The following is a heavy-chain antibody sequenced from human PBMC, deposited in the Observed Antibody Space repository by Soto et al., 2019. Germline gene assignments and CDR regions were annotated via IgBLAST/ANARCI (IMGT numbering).Heavy chain of an antibody. CDR3: AQVPRYTVTPPDDY. D-gene: IGHD4-17*01. CDR2: ISYDGTNK. CDR1: GFIFGRYG. Sequence: QVQLVESGGGVVQPGRSLRLSCVAAGFIFGRYGMDWVLQAPGEGLEWVAVISYDGTNKYYADSVKGRFTISRDNSKNTLWLQMNSLRAEDTAVYYCAQVPRYTVTPPDDYCGQVTLVTVSS. J-gene: IGHJ4*02. V-gene: IGHV3-30*18.